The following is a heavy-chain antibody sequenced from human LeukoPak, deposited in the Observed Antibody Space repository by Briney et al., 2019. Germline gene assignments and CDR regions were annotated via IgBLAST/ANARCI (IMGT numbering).Heavy chain of an antibody. D-gene: IGHD5-24*01. Sequence: PSETLSLTCTVSGGSISSSIYCWGWIRQPPGKGLEWIGSIYYSGSTYYNPSLKSRVTISVDTSKNQFSLKLSSVTAADTAVYYCARDHEDGYNYYFDYWGQGTLVTVSS. CDR2: IYYSGST. CDR3: ARDHEDGYNYYFDY. J-gene: IGHJ4*02. V-gene: IGHV4-39*07. CDR1: GGSISSSIYC.